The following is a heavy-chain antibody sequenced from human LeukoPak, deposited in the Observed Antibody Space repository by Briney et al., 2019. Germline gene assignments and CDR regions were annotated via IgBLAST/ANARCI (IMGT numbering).Heavy chain of an antibody. CDR1: GFTFSSYW. D-gene: IGHD3-3*01. CDR2: IKQDGSEK. J-gene: IGHJ4*02. CDR3: ARPSIFGVVIIRIFDY. V-gene: IGHV3-7*01. Sequence: PGGSLRLSCAASGFTFSSYWMSWVRQAPGKGLEWVANIKQDGSEKYYVDSVKGRFTISRDNAKNSLYLQMNSLRAEDTAVYYCARPSIFGVVIIRIFDYWGQGTLVTVSS.